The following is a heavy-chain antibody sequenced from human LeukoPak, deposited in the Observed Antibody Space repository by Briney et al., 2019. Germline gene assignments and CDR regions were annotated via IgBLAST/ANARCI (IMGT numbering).Heavy chain of an antibody. CDR3: AKDFRPYCGGDCYYDY. V-gene: IGHV3-9*01. CDR1: GFTFDDYA. D-gene: IGHD2-21*01. Sequence: GRSLRLSCAASGFTFDDYAMHWVRHAPGKGLEWVSGISWNSGSIGYADSVKGRFTISRDNAKNSLYLQMNSLRAEDTALYYCAKDFRPYCGGDCYYDYWGQGTLVTVSS. J-gene: IGHJ4*02. CDR2: ISWNSGSI.